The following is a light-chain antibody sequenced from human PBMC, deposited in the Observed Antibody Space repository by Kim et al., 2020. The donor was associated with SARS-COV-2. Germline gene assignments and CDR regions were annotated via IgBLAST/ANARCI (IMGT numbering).Light chain of an antibody. CDR3: MQALQTRT. Sequence: DIVMTQSPLSLPVTPGEPASISCRSSQSLLHSNGYNYLDWYLQKPRQSPQLLIYLGSNRASGVPDRFSGSGSGTDFTLKISRVEAEDVGVYYCMQALQTRTFGQGTRLEIK. CDR2: LGS. J-gene: IGKJ5*01. V-gene: IGKV2-28*01. CDR1: QSLLHSNGYNY.